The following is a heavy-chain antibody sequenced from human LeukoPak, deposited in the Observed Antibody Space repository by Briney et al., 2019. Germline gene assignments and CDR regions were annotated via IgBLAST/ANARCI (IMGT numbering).Heavy chain of an antibody. CDR1: GASISTYY. V-gene: IGHV4-59*01. CDR3: ARVGQGNFGY. D-gene: IGHD3-10*01. J-gene: IGHJ4*02. Sequence: PSETLSLTCTVSGASISTYYWSWIRQPPGKGLEWIGYIYYSGNTKYDPSLKSRVTISVDTSKNQFSLNLSSVTAADTAVYYCARVGQGNFGYWGQGTLVTVSS. CDR2: IYYSGNT.